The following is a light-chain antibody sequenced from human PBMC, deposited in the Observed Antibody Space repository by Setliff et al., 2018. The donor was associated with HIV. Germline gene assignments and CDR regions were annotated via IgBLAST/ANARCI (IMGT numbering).Light chain of an antibody. V-gene: IGLV1-44*01. Sequence: QSVLTQPPPASGTPGQRVTISCSGSSSNIGSNTVNWYQQVPGTAPKLLMYSNNQRPLGVPDRFSGSNSGTSASLAISGLQSEDEADYYCAAWDDSLNGVLFGGGT. J-gene: IGLJ2*01. CDR3: AAWDDSLNGVL. CDR1: SSNIGSNT. CDR2: SNN.